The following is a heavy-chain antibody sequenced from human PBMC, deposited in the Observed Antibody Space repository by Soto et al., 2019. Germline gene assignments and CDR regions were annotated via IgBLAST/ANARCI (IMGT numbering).Heavy chain of an antibody. J-gene: IGHJ3*02. CDR3: AREGGGIAAAGAGDDSFDI. V-gene: IGHV1-2*02. D-gene: IGHD6-13*01. CDR1: GCTLSDYY. CDR2: INPNSGDT. Sequence: ASVKVSCKASGCTLSDYYLQWVRQAPGQGLEWMGWINPNSGDTNYAQKFQGRVTLTRDTSINTAYMELTSLKLDDTAVYYCAREGGGIAAAGAGDDSFDIWGQGTMVTVSS.